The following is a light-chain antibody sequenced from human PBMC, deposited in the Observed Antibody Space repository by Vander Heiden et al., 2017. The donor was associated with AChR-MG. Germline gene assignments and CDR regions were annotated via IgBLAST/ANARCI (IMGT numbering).Light chain of an antibody. CDR2: RNS. CDR1: SSNIGSNY. J-gene: IGLJ3*02. CDR3: AAWDDSLSGRV. Sequence: QSAVTQPPSESGTPGQRVTISCSGSSSNIGSNYVFWYQQLPGTAPRLLIYRNSQRPSGVPDRFSGSRSGTSASLAISGLRSEDEADYYCAAWDDSLSGRVFGGGTKLTVL. V-gene: IGLV1-47*01.